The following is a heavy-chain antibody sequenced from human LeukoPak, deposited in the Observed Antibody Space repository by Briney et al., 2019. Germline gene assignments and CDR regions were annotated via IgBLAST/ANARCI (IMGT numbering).Heavy chain of an antibody. J-gene: IGHJ4*02. CDR3: ARTQSQSGSYRYYFGY. D-gene: IGHD1-26*01. CDR1: GASVGSAGYH. V-gene: IGHV4-61*08. Sequence: SETLSLTCTVSGASVGSAGYHWSWIRQPPGGGLEWIGNIYYISKTNYNPSLKSRVTMSVDPSKNQFSLKLNSVTAADTAVYYCARTQSQSGSYRYYFGYWGQGTLVTVSS. CDR2: IYYISKT.